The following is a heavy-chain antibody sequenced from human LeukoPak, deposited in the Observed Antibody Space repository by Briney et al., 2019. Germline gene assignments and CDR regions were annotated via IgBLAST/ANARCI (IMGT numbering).Heavy chain of an antibody. J-gene: IGHJ5*02. CDR3: ARSMRIPGVSPCNWFDP. CDR2: IHYSGTT. V-gene: IGHV4-39*01. D-gene: IGHD3-10*01. Sequence: PSETLTLTCSVSGGSVSSSGYYWGWIRQPPGKGLEWIGSIHYSGTTFYNPSLRSRATISVDTSKNQFSLNLRAVTAADTTVYYCARSMRIPGVSPCNWFDPCGHRKLVTVSS. CDR1: GGSVSSSGYY.